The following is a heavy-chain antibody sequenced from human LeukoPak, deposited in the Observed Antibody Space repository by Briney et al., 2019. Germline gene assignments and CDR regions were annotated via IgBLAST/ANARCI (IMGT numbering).Heavy chain of an antibody. V-gene: IGHV4-59*08. CDR2: IYHSGST. Sequence: SETLSLTCTVSGGSIISYYWSWIRQPPGKELEWIGYIYHSGSTYYNPSLKSRVTISVDTSKNQFSLKLSSVTAADTAVYYCARPGQAGWFDPWGQGTLVTVSS. CDR3: ARPGQAGWFDP. J-gene: IGHJ5*02. CDR1: GGSIISYY.